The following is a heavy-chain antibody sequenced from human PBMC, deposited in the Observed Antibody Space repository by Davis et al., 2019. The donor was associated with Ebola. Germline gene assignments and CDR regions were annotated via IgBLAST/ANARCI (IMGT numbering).Heavy chain of an antibody. CDR1: GVTIATHD. J-gene: IGHJ5*02. D-gene: IGHD6-19*01. CDR3: ARLMDTYGWYSDP. V-gene: IGHV3-66*04. CDR2: INVGST. Sequence: GESLKISCEASGVTIATHDINWVRQVPGKGLEWVSGINVGSTFHADSVKGRFTISRDNGKNTLYLQMNSLRDEDTAVYHCARLMDTYGWYSDPWGQGTLVTVSS.